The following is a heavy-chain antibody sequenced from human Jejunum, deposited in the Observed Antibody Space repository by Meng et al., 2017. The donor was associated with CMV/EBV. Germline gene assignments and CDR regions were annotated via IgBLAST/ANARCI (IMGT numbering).Heavy chain of an antibody. CDR3: ARFSSGYFFGY. V-gene: IGHV1-3*01. Sequence: QVQLVQSGAEVKKPXVSVQVSCKASGYTFSNYAMNWVRQAPGQRLEWMGWINAGNGDTKYSQKFQGRVTITRDTSASTGYMELSSLRSEDTAVYYCARFSSGYFFGYWGQGTLVTVSS. CDR1: GYTFSNYA. CDR2: INAGNGDT. D-gene: IGHD3-22*01. J-gene: IGHJ4*02.